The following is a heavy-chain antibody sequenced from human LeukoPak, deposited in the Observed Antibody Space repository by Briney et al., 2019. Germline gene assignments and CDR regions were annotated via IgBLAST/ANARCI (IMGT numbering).Heavy chain of an antibody. V-gene: IGHV3-30-3*01. Sequence: GGSLRLSCAASGVTFRNYAMHWVRQAPGKGLEWVAVISYDGSNKYYADSVKGRFSISRDNSKNTLFLQMNSLRTEDTAVYYCGRDWDGVRGVKIDSWGQETLVVVSS. CDR1: GVTFRNYA. J-gene: IGHJ5*01. CDR2: ISYDGSNK. CDR3: GRDWDGVRGVKIDS. D-gene: IGHD3-10*01.